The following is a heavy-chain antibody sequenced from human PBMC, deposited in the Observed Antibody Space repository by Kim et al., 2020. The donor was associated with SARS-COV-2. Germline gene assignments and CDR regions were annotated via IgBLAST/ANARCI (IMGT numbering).Heavy chain of an antibody. V-gene: IGHV3-23*01. CDR2: ISTSGGST. Sequence: GGSLRLSCEASGFTFSSYGMTWVRQAPGKGLECISLISTSGGSTYFADYVKGRCNISRDNSRSTVSMEMNSLRAEDTAVYYCARVGYRHNEDTNYFDYWG. CDR1: GFTFSSYG. CDR3: ARVGYRHNEDTNYFDY. J-gene: IGHJ4*01. D-gene: IGHD3-16*02.